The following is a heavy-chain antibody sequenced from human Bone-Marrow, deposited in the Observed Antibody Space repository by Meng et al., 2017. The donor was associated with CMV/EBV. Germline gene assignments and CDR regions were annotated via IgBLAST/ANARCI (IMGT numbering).Heavy chain of an antibody. D-gene: IGHD2-2*01. CDR2: INPNSGGT. CDR3: ARAHCSSTSCLIDY. Sequence: QVVQLGAEVKKPGASLKVSCKASGYTFTGYYMHWVRQAPGQGLEWMGWINPNSGGTNYAQKFQGRVTMTRDTSISTAYMKLSRLRSDDTAVYYCARAHCSSTSCLIDYWGQGTLVTVSS. CDR1: GYTFTGYY. J-gene: IGHJ4*02. V-gene: IGHV1-2*02.